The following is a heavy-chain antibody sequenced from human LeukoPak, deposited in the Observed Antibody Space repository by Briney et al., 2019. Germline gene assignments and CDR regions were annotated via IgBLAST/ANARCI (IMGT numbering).Heavy chain of an antibody. Sequence: PSETLSLTCAVYGGSFSGYYWSWIRQPPGKGLEWIGEINHSGSTNYNPSLKSRVTISVDTSKNQFSLKLSSVTAADTAVYYCARSITMIVVVREYFDYWGQGTLVTVSS. CDR1: GGSFSGYY. D-gene: IGHD3-22*01. CDR3: ARSITMIVVVREYFDY. V-gene: IGHV4-34*01. CDR2: INHSGST. J-gene: IGHJ4*02.